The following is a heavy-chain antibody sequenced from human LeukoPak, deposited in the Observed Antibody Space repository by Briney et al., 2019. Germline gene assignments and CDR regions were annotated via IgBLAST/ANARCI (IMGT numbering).Heavy chain of an antibody. J-gene: IGHJ4*02. Sequence: GGSLRLSCAASGFTFSSYAMSWVRQAPGKGLEWVANIKQDGSEKYYVDSVKGRFTISRDNAKNSLYPQMNSLRAEDTAVYYCARGGSYYDSSGYYRAAEIDYWGQGTLVTVSS. CDR1: GFTFSSYA. D-gene: IGHD3-22*01. CDR2: IKQDGSEK. CDR3: ARGGSYYDSSGYYRAAEIDY. V-gene: IGHV3-7*01.